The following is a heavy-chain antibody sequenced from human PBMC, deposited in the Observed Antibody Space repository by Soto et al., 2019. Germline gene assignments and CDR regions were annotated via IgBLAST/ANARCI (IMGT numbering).Heavy chain of an antibody. J-gene: IGHJ2*01. CDR2: VSGSAGST. CDR3: AKDASSGITSFDS. D-gene: IGHD3-3*01. V-gene: IGHV3-23*01. CDR1: GFTFSSNA. Sequence: EVQLLESGGGLVQPGGSLRLSCAASGFTFSSNAITWVRQAPGKGLEWVSVVSGSAGSTYYADSVKGRFTISRDNSKNTLYLQMNSLRAEDTAVYYCAKDASSGITSFDSWGRGTVVTVSS.